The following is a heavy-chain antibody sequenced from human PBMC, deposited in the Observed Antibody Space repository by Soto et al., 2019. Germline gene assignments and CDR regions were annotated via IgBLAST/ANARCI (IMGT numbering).Heavy chain of an antibody. Sequence: EVQLLESGGGLVQPGGSLRLSCAASGFTFSSYAMSWVRQAPGKGLEWVSAISGSGGSTYYADSVKGRFTISRDNSKNTLYMQMNSLRAEDTAVYYCAKGGYSSGWYADYWGQGTLVTVSS. CDR1: GFTFSSYA. CDR2: ISGSGGST. CDR3: AKGGYSSGWYADY. D-gene: IGHD6-19*01. V-gene: IGHV3-23*01. J-gene: IGHJ4*02.